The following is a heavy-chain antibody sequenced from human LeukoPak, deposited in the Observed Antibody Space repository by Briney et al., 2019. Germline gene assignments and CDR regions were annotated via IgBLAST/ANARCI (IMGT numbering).Heavy chain of an antibody. CDR2: IYHSGST. CDR1: GRSISSGGYS. CDR3: ARVPERLGLGVDY. V-gene: IGHV4-30-2*01. Sequence: ASQTLSLTCALSGRSISSGGYSWSWIRQPPGKGLEWIGYIYHSGSTYYTPSLKSRVTISVDRSKNQFSLKLSPVPAPETAVYYCARVPERLGLGVDYWGQGTLVTVSP. J-gene: IGHJ4*02. D-gene: IGHD3-16*01.